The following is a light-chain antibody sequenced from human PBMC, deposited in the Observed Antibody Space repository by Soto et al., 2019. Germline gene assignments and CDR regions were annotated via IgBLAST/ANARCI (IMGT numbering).Light chain of an antibody. Sequence: DIQMTQSPSTLSASVGDRVTITCRASQSISSWLAWYQQKPGKAPKLLIYDASSLESGVPSRFSGSGSGTEFTLTISSLQPDDFATDSCQQYNSWTFGQGTKVEIK. J-gene: IGKJ1*01. CDR1: QSISSW. CDR2: DAS. CDR3: QQYNSWT. V-gene: IGKV1-5*01.